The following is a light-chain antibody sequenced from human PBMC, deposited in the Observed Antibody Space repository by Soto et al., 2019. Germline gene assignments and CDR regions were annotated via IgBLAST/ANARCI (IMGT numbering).Light chain of an antibody. CDR3: QQYGISPWT. J-gene: IGKJ1*01. V-gene: IGKV1-5*01. CDR2: DAS. Sequence: DIQMTQSPSTLSASVGDRVTIACRASQSVTKWLAWYQQKPGKAPRLLIYDASTLESGVPSRFSGSGSGTDFTLTISRLEPEDLAVYYCQQYGISPWTFGQGTKVDIK. CDR1: QSVTKW.